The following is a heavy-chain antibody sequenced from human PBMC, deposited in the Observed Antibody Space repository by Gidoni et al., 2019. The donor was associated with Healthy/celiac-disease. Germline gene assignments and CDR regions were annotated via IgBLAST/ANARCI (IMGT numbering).Heavy chain of an antibody. D-gene: IGHD2-15*01. V-gene: IGHV1-46*01. J-gene: IGHJ6*02. Sequence: QVQLVQSGAEVKKPGASVKVSCQASGYTFTSYYLHWVLQAAGQGLEWMGIINPSGGSTSDAQKFQGRVTMTRDTSTSTVYMELSSLRSEDTAVYYCAREGVGYCRGGSCYWVGYYGMDVWGQGTTVTVSS. CDR1: GYTFTSYY. CDR3: AREGVGYCRGGSCYWVGYYGMDV. CDR2: INPSGGST.